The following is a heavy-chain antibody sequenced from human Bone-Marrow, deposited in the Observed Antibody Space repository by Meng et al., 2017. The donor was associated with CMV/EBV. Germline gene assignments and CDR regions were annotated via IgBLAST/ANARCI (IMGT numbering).Heavy chain of an antibody. Sequence: SLKISCAASGFTFDDYAMHWVRQAPGKGLEWVSGISWNSGSIGYADSVKGRFTISRDNAKNSLYLQMNSLRAEDTALYYCAKTRTPSTAAVDWVVDYWGQGTLVTVSS. J-gene: IGHJ4*01. CDR1: GFTFDDYA. CDR2: ISWNSGSI. V-gene: IGHV3-9*01. D-gene: IGHD6-13*01. CDR3: AKTRTPSTAAVDWVVDY.